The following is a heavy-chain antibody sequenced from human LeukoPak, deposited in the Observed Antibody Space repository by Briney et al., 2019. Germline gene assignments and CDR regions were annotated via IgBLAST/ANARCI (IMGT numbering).Heavy chain of an antibody. CDR3: ARDRLSIAAAGTPSNFDY. J-gene: IGHJ4*02. CDR1: GYTFTSYY. D-gene: IGHD6-13*01. V-gene: IGHV1-46*01. CDR2: INPSGGST. Sequence: ASVTVSCKASGYTFTSYYMHWVRQAPGQGLEWMGIINPSGGSTSYAQEFQGRVTMTRDTSTSTVYMELSSLRSEDTAVYYCARDRLSIAAAGTPSNFDYWGQGTLVTVSS.